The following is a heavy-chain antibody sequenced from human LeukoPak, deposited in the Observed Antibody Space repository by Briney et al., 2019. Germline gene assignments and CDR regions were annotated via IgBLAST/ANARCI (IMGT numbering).Heavy chain of an antibody. CDR1: GGSISSYY. CDR2: IYYSGST. CDR3: ARRTQWPYYFDY. Sequence: EXLSLTCTVSGGSISSYYWSWIRQPPGKGLEWIGYIYYSGSTNYNPSLKSRVTISVDTSKNQFSLKLSSVTAADTAVYYCARRTQWPYYFDYWGQGTLVTVSS. V-gene: IGHV4-59*08. J-gene: IGHJ4*02. D-gene: IGHD6-19*01.